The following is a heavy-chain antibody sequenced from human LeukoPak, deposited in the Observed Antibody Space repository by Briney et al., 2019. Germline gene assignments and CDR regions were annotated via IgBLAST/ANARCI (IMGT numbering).Heavy chain of an antibody. Sequence: SETLSLTCTVSGVSIRSSSYYWGWIRRPPGKGLEWIGSIYYSGSTSYNPSLKSRITISVDTSKNQFSLNLSSVTAADTAVYYCARDHSSGWNWFDPWGQGTLVTVSS. CDR1: GVSIRSSSYY. CDR3: ARDHSSGWNWFDP. V-gene: IGHV4-39*07. J-gene: IGHJ5*02. CDR2: IYYSGST. D-gene: IGHD6-19*01.